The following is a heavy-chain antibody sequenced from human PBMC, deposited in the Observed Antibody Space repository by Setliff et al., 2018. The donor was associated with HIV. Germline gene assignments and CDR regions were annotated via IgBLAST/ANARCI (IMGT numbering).Heavy chain of an antibody. V-gene: IGHV4-4*08. D-gene: IGHD2-21*01. J-gene: IGHJ5*02. CDR2: IYTSGST. CDR1: GGSMSTYY. Sequence: PSETLSLTCTVSGGSMSTYYWSWIRQPPGKGLEWIGYIYTSGSTNYNPSLRSRVTISVDTSKNHFSLRLSSVTAADTAVYYCARGEFYCGTDIPFDPWGQGTLVTVSS. CDR3: ARGEFYCGTDIPFDP.